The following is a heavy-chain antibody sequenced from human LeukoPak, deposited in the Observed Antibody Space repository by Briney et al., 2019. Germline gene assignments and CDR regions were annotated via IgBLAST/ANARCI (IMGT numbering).Heavy chain of an antibody. CDR2: VNPKSGNT. Sequence: ASVKVSCKASGYTFTSYDINWVRQATGQGLEWMGWVNPKSGNTGYVQKFQGRVTITRNTSITTAYMELSSLRSEDTAVYYCARVEMATIGRPFDYWGQGTLVTVSS. V-gene: IGHV1-8*01. D-gene: IGHD5-24*01. CDR3: ARVEMATIGRPFDY. J-gene: IGHJ4*02. CDR1: GYTFTSYD.